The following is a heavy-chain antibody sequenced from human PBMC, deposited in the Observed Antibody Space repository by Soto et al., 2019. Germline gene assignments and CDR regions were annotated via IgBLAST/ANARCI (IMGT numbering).Heavy chain of an antibody. J-gene: IGHJ5*02. CDR3: ARDLDYGYEYWFDP. Sequence: GASVKVSCKASGYTFTSYGISWVRQAPGQGLEWMGWISAYNGNTNYAQKLQGRVTMTTDTSTRTAYMELRSLRSDDTTVYYCARDLDYGYEYWFDPWGQGTLVTVSS. D-gene: IGHD5-18*01. CDR1: GYTFTSYG. V-gene: IGHV1-18*01. CDR2: ISAYNGNT.